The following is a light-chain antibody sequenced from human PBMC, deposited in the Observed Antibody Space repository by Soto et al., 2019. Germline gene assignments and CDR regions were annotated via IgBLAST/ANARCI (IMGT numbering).Light chain of an antibody. V-gene: IGLV2-14*01. CDR3: SSYTSSSTLV. CDR2: EVI. CDR1: SSDVGAYDY. Sequence: QSVLTQPASVPGSPGQSITISCTATSSDVGAYDYVSWYQQYPGKAPKLMIYEVINRPSGVSNRFSGSKSGNTASLIISGLQAEDEADYYCSSYTSSSTLVFGGGTKVTVL. J-gene: IGLJ2*01.